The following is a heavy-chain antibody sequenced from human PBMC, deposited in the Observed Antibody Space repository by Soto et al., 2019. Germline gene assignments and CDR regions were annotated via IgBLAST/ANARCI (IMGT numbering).Heavy chain of an antibody. CDR3: AREKGAGTYMGFDY. V-gene: IGHV4-4*02. D-gene: IGHD3-10*01. CDR1: GGSISTNNW. CDR2: IYHTGGN. J-gene: IGHJ4*02. Sequence: QVQLQESGPGLVKPSGTLSLTCAVSGGSISTNNWWSWVRQPPGKGLEGIGEIYHTGGNNYNPSLKRRVAMSVDKFKDQFSLNLNAVTAADTAVYYCAREKGAGTYMGFDYWGQGNLVTVSS.